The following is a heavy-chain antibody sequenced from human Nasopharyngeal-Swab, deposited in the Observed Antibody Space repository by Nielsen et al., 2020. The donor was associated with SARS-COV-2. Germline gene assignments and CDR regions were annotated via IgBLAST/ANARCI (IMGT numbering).Heavy chain of an antibody. CDR2: IDPSDSYT. CDR3: ARLGYCSSTSCPYNWFDP. V-gene: IGHV5-10-1*01. J-gene: IGHJ5*02. Sequence: GESLKISCKGSEYSFTSNWISWVRQMPGKGLEWMGRIDPSDSYTNYSPSFQGHVTISADKSISTAYLQWSSLKASDTAMYYCARLGYCSSTSCPYNWFDPWGQGTLVTVSS. D-gene: IGHD2-2*01. CDR1: EYSFTSNW.